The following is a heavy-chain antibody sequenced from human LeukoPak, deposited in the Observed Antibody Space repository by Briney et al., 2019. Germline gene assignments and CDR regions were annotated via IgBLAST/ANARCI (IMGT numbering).Heavy chain of an antibody. CDR2: IKQDGSEK. V-gene: IGHV3-7*01. Sequence: GGSLRLSCAASGFTFSSYWMSWVRQAPGKGLEWVANIKQDGSEKYYVDSVKGRFTISRDNAKNTLYLQMNSLRAEDTAVYYCARVASITIFGVALLDAFDIWGQGTMVTVSS. J-gene: IGHJ3*02. CDR3: ARVASITIFGVALLDAFDI. CDR1: GFTFSSYW. D-gene: IGHD3-3*01.